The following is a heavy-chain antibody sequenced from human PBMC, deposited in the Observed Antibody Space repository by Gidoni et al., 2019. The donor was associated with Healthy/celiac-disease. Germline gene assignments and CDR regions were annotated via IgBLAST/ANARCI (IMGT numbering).Heavy chain of an antibody. Sequence: QVQLVQCGAEVKKPGASVKASCTASGYASTGYSMHWVRQAPGLGLEWMGWINPNSGGTNYAQKFQGMVTMTSDTSLSTAYMELGSLRSDDTAGYYGAIGVWSGWCPVFGYWGQGTLVTVSS. V-gene: IGHV1-2*02. CDR2: INPNSGGT. J-gene: IGHJ4*02. CDR1: GYASTGYS. CDR3: AIGVWSGWCPVFGY. D-gene: IGHD3-3*01.